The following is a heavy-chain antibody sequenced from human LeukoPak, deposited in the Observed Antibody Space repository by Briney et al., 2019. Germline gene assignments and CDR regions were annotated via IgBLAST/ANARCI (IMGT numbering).Heavy chain of an antibody. Sequence: PGGSLRLSCAASGFTFSSYAMSWVRQAPGKGLEWVSAISGSGGSTYYADSVKGRFTISRDNSKNTLYLQMNSLRAEDTAVYYCAKDLSPAAGLCNWFDPWGQGTLVTVSS. CDR1: GFTFSSYA. CDR3: AKDLSPAAGLCNWFDP. CDR2: ISGSGGST. V-gene: IGHV3-23*01. J-gene: IGHJ5*02. D-gene: IGHD6-13*01.